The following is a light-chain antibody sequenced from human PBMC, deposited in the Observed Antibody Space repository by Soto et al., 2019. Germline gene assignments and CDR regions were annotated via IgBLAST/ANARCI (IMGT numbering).Light chain of an antibody. CDR1: QSISSY. CDR2: AAS. V-gene: IGKV1-39*01. J-gene: IGKJ1*01. Sequence: DIQMTQSPSSLSASVGDRVTITCRASQSISSYLNWYQQKPGKAPKLLIYAASSLQSGVPSRFSSSGSVTDFTLTISSLQPEHFATYYCQQSYSTPSTFGQGTNVEIK. CDR3: QQSYSTPST.